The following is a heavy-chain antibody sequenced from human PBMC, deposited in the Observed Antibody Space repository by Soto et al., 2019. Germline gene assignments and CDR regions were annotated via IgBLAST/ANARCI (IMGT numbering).Heavy chain of an antibody. Sequence: GESLKISCKGSGYSFTSYWIGWVRQMPGKGLEWMGIIYPGDSDTRYSPSFQGQVTISADKSISTAYLQWSSLKASDTAMYYCARHSKEGGYYYYYGMDVWGQGTTVTVSS. V-gene: IGHV5-51*01. J-gene: IGHJ6*02. CDR1: GYSFTSYW. CDR3: ARHSKEGGYYYYYGMDV. CDR2: IYPGDSDT. D-gene: IGHD3-16*01.